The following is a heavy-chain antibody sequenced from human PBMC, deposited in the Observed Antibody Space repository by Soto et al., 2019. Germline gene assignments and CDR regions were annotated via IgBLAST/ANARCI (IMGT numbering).Heavy chain of an antibody. CDR3: VRVDNYVTPTPQDV. Sequence: QVQLVQSGDEVKKPGASVKVSCKASGYIFVNYGIAWVRQAPGQGLEWMGWISPYTGNTHSATKVQGRLTMXTXTXXSTAYMDLGSLTSDDTAVYYCVRVDNYVTPTPQDVWGQGTTVTVSS. CDR1: GYIFVNYG. V-gene: IGHV1-18*01. CDR2: ISPYTGNT. D-gene: IGHD3-16*01. J-gene: IGHJ6*02.